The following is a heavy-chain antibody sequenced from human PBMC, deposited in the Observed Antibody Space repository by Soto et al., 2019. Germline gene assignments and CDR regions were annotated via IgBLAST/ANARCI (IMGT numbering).Heavy chain of an antibody. CDR1: VGSISSVGYY. D-gene: IGHD3-22*01. CDR2: IYYSGST. V-gene: IGHV4-31*03. Sequence: QVQLQESGPGLLKPSQTLSLTCTVSVGSISSVGYYWSWIRQHPGKGLEWIGYIYYSGSTYYNPSLKSRVTISVDTSKNQFSLKLSSVTAADTAVYYCASRNYDSSGYYYLDYWGQGTLVTVSS. J-gene: IGHJ4*02. CDR3: ASRNYDSSGYYYLDY.